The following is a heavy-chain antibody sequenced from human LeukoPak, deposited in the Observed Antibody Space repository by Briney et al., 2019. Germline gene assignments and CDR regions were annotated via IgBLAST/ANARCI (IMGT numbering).Heavy chain of an antibody. Sequence: GGSLRLSCAASGFTFSSYAMSWVRQAPGKGLEWVSTFSVTGSNTYYADSVKGRFTISRDNSKNTLYLQMNSLRAEDTAVYYCARVGGRAFDIWGQGTMVTVSS. CDR2: FSVTGSNT. J-gene: IGHJ3*02. V-gene: IGHV3-23*01. CDR3: ARVGGRAFDI. CDR1: GFTFSSYA.